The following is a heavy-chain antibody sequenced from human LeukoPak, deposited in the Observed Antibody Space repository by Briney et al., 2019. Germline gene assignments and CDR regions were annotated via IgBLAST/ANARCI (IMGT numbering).Heavy chain of an antibody. J-gene: IGHJ4*02. Sequence: GGSLRLSCAASGFTFSTFVMNWVRQAPGKGLEWVSAISGGGESIYYADSVKGRFTTSRDNSKNTLYLQMNSLRAEDTAVYYCAKGEGGYCSSTSCSTYFDYWGQGTLVTVSS. CDR1: GFTFSTFV. V-gene: IGHV3-23*01. D-gene: IGHD2-2*01. CDR2: ISGGGESI. CDR3: AKGEGGYCSSTSCSTYFDY.